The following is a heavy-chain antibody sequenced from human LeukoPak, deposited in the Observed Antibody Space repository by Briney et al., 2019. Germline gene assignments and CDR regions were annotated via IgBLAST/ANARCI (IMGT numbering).Heavy chain of an antibody. CDR3: ARITGYYDSSGYYTVLGYYYGMDV. CDR2: INSDGSST. Sequence: GGSLRLSCAASGFTFSSYWMHWVRQAPGKGLVWVSRINSDGSSTSYADSVKGRCTISRDNAKNTLYLQMNSLRAEDTAVYYCARITGYYDSSGYYTVLGYYYGMDVWGQGTTVTVSS. D-gene: IGHD3-22*01. CDR1: GFTFSSYW. V-gene: IGHV3-74*01. J-gene: IGHJ6*02.